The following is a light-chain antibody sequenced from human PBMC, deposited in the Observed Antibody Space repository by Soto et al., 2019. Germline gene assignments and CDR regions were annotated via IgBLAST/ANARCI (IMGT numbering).Light chain of an antibody. CDR3: QQCGSSPWT. J-gene: IGKJ1*01. V-gene: IGKV3-20*01. CDR2: GAS. Sequence: EIVLTQSPGTLSLSPGERATLSCRASQSVGSSFLAWYQQKPGQAPRLLIYGASNRATAIPDRFSGSGSGTDFTLTISRLEPEVFAVYYCQQCGSSPWTFGQGTKVEIK. CDR1: QSVGSSF.